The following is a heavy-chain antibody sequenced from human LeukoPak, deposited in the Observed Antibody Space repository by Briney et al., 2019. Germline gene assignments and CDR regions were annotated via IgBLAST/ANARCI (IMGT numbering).Heavy chain of an antibody. Sequence: AGGSLRLSCAASGFTFSSYSMNWVRQAPGKGLEWVSSISSSSSYIYYADSVEGRLTISRDNAKNSLYLQMNSLRAEDTAVYYCARDRGQQLVRGYYYYGTDVWGQGTTVTVSS. J-gene: IGHJ6*02. CDR1: GFTFSSYS. CDR3: ARDRGQQLVRGYYYYGTDV. CDR2: ISSSSSYI. V-gene: IGHV3-21*01. D-gene: IGHD6-13*01.